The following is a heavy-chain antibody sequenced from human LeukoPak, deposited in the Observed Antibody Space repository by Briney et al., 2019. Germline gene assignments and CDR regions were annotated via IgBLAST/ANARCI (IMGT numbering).Heavy chain of an antibody. CDR2: IIPIFGTA. D-gene: IGHD2-2*02. Sequence: SVKVSCKASGGTFSSYAISWVRQAPGQGLEWMGGIIPIFGTANYAQKFQGRVTITTDESTSTAYMKLSSLRSEDTAVYYCARVDIVVVPVAIKTDAFDIWGQGTMVTVSS. CDR1: GGTFSSYA. J-gene: IGHJ3*02. CDR3: ARVDIVVVPVAIKTDAFDI. V-gene: IGHV1-69*05.